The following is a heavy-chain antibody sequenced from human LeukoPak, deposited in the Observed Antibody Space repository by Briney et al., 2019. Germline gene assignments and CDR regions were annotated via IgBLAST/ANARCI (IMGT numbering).Heavy chain of an antibody. CDR3: ARAWRYSYGAFDY. D-gene: IGHD5-18*01. CDR1: GFTFSNYW. CDR2: INPDGSTT. V-gene: IGHV3-74*01. Sequence: LPGRSLRLSCAASGFTFSNYWMHWVRQDPGKGLVWVSFINPDGSTTNYADSVKGRFTISRGNAKNALYLQMNSLRADDTAVYYCARAWRYSYGAFDYWGQGTLVTVSS. J-gene: IGHJ4*02.